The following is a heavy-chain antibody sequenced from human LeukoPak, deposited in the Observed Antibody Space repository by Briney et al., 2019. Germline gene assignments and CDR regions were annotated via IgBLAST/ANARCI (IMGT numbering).Heavy chain of an antibody. CDR3: ARVRYSSGWDHAFDI. CDR2: IKQDGSEK. J-gene: IGHJ3*02. Sequence: GGSLRLSCAASGFTFSSYWMSWVRQAPGKGLEWVANIKQDGSEKYYVDSVKGRFTISRDNAKNSLYLQVNSLRAEDTAVYYCARVRYSSGWDHAFDIWGQGTMVTVSS. D-gene: IGHD6-19*01. V-gene: IGHV3-7*01. CDR1: GFTFSSYW.